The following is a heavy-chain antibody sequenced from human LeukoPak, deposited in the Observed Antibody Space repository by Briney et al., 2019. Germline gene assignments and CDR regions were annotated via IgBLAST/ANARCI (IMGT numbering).Heavy chain of an antibody. D-gene: IGHD3-22*01. CDR3: ARDGGYFSFDY. CDR2: IYYSGST. CDR1: GGSISSGDYY. V-gene: IGHV4-30-4*01. Sequence: SETLSLTCTVSGGSISSGDYYWSWIRQPPGKGLEWIGYIYYSGSTYYNPSLKSRGTISVDTSKNQFPLKLSSVTAADTAVYYCARDGGYFSFDYWGQGTLVTVSS. J-gene: IGHJ4*02.